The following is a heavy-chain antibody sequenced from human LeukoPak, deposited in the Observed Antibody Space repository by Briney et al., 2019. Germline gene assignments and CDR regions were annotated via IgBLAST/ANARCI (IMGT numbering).Heavy chain of an antibody. CDR3: ARDSDPITMVRGVIHAFDI. Sequence: ASVKASCKASGGTFSSYAISWVRQAPGQGLEWMGGIIPIFGTANCAQKFQGRVTITADESTSTAYMELSSLRSEDTAVYYCARDSDPITMVRGVIHAFDIWGQGTMVTVSS. CDR2: IIPIFGTA. CDR1: GGTFSSYA. J-gene: IGHJ3*02. D-gene: IGHD3-10*01. V-gene: IGHV1-69*01.